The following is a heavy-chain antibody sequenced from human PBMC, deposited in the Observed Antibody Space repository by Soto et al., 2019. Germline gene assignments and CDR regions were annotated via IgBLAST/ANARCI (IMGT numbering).Heavy chain of an antibody. D-gene: IGHD2-15*01. CDR1: VYTFTSYA. J-gene: IGHJ4*02. CDR2: INAGNGNT. V-gene: IGHV1-3*01. CDR3: ARVRRDCSGGSCYSGFDY. Sequence: KVSCKASVYTFTSYAMHWVRQAPGQRLEWMGWINAGNGNTKYSQKFQGRVTITRDTSASTAYMELSSLRSEDTAVYYCARVRRDCSGGSCYSGFDYWGQGTLVTVSS.